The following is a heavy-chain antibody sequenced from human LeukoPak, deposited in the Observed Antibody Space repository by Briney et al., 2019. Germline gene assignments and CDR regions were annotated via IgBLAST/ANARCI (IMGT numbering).Heavy chain of an antibody. CDR2: ISSRSSYI. CDR1: GFTFSSYN. D-gene: IGHD3-3*01. CDR3: ASGVNYFDY. V-gene: IGHV3-21*01. Sequence: PGGSLRLSCAASGFTFSSYNMKWVRQAPGKGLEWVSSISSRSSYIFYADSVKGRFTISRDNAKKSLYLQMNSLRAEGTAVYYCASGVNYFDYWGQGTLVTVSS. J-gene: IGHJ4*02.